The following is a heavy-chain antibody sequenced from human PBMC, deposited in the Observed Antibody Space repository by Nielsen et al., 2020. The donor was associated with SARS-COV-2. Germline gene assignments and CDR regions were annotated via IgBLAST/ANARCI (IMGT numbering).Heavy chain of an antibody. Sequence: GESLKISCAASGFTFSAYGMHWVRQTPGNGLEWVAVITYDGGNANYADSVKGRFTISRDNSRNRLFLQMNSLTYGDSAVYFCAKGGVPTTRSHYSYYYMDGWGKGTTFAVSS. V-gene: IGHV3-30*18. J-gene: IGHJ6*03. CDR2: ITYDGGNA. CDR3: AKGGVPTTRSHYSYYYMDG. CDR1: GFTFSAYG. D-gene: IGHD1-7*01.